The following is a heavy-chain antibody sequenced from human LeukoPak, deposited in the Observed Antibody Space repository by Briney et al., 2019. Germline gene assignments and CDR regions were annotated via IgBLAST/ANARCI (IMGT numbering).Heavy chain of an antibody. V-gene: IGHV3-7*01. CDR1: GFTFNAYW. CDR3: VRGMDV. Sequence: GGSLRLSCAASGFTFNAYWMTWVRQAPGKGLEWVANIKQDGSDKRYVDSVKGRFTISRDNATNSLYLQVNSLRAEDTAVYYCVRGMDVWGKGTTVTVSS. CDR2: IKQDGSDK. J-gene: IGHJ6*03.